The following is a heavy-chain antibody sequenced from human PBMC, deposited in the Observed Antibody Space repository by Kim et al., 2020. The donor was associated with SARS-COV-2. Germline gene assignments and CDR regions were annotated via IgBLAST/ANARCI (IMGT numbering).Heavy chain of an antibody. J-gene: IGHJ4*02. CDR2: VYYTGST. CDR3: ARHFCATSIRFLGLIQFDY. D-gene: IGHD1-26*01. Sequence: SETLSLTCTVSGASISSSGYYWGWIRQPPGKGLEWIGRVYYTGSTYYNPSLKSRVTISVDTSKNQFSLKLGSVTAADTAVYYCARHFCATSIRFLGLIQFDYWGQGTLVTVSS. V-gene: IGHV4-39*01. CDR1: GASISSSGYY.